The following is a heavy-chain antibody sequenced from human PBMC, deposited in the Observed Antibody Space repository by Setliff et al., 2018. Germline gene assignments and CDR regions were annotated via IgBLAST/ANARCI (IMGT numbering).Heavy chain of an antibody. V-gene: IGHV4-34*01. J-gene: IGHJ3*02. CDR1: GGSFSDYY. CDR3: ARRWNFGPYGSGIHDAFDM. D-gene: IGHD3-10*01. Sequence: PSETLSLTCAVYGGSFSDYYWSWIRQPPGKGLEWIGEINHSGSTNYKSSLKSRVTISVDTSKNQFSLKLNSVTAADTAVYYCARRWNFGPYGSGIHDAFDMWGQGTMVTVSS. CDR2: INHSGST.